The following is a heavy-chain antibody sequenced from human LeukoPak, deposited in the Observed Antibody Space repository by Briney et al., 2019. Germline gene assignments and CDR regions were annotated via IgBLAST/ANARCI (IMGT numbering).Heavy chain of an antibody. Sequence: GGSLRLSCAASGFTFSNYALHWVRQAPGKRLEWVAVISYDGTTNFHADSVKGRFTISRDNSKNTLYLQMNSLRAEDTAVYYCARDADSSSWSMYYYYGMDVWGQGTTVTVSS. CDR2: ISYDGTTN. J-gene: IGHJ6*02. CDR3: ARDADSSSWSMYYYYGMDV. CDR1: GFTFSNYA. D-gene: IGHD6-13*01. V-gene: IGHV3-30-3*01.